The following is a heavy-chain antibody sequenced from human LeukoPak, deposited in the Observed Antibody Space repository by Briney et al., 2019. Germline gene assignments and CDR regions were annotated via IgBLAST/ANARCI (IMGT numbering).Heavy chain of an antibody. CDR3: ARGRIIRLESFFDL. CDR2: FSRDGSDI. CDR1: GFIFRNYE. D-gene: IGHD3-16*01. Sequence: PGGSLRLSCAASGFIFRNYEMHWVRQAPGKGLEWVAYFSRDGSDIHYADSARGRFTISSDNAKNSVVLQMNGLRAEDTAVYYCARGRIIRLESFFDLWGQGTLVTVSS. J-gene: IGHJ4*02. V-gene: IGHV3-48*03.